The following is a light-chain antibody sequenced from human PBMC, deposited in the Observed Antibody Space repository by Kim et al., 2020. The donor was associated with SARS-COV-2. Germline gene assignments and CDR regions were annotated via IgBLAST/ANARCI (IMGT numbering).Light chain of an antibody. CDR1: QSIRNY. Sequence: SVGDRVIITCRASQSIRNYLNWYQQRSGKAPKLLIFATSSLQSGVPSRFSGGGSGTDFTLTISNLQPEDFATYYCQQSYTALRITFGQGTRLEIK. CDR2: ATS. V-gene: IGKV1-39*01. J-gene: IGKJ5*01. CDR3: QQSYTALRIT.